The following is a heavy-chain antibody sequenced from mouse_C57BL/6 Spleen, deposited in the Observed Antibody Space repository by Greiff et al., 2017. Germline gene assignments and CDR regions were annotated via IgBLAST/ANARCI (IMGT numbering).Heavy chain of an antibody. CDR3: ATFYGNLYAMDD. CDR2: IYPGDGST. J-gene: IGHJ4*01. CDR1: GYTFTSYD. D-gene: IGHD2-10*01. Sequence: VKLMESGPELVKPGASVKLSCKASGYTFTSYDINWVKQRPGQGLEWIGWIYPGDGSTKYNEKFKGKATLTVDTSSSTAYMELHSLTSEDSAVYFCATFYGNLYAMDDWGQGTSVTVSS. V-gene: IGHV1-85*01.